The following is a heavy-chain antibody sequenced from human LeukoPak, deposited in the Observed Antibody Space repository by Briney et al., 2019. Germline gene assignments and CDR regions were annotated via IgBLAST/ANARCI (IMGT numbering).Heavy chain of an antibody. CDR2: ISYDGSNK. CDR1: GFTFSSYA. J-gene: IGHJ4*02. V-gene: IGHV3-30-3*01. Sequence: GGSLRLSCAASGFTFSSYAMHWVRQAPGKGLEWVAVISYDGSNKYYADSVKGRFTISRDNSKNTLYLQMNSLRAEDTAVYYCLRDLNWSLDQWGQGTLVTVSS. D-gene: IGHD1-20*01. CDR3: LRDLNWSLDQ.